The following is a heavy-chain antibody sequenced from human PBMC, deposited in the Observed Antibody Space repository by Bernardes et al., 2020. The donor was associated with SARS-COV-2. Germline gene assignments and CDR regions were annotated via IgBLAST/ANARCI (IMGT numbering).Heavy chain of an antibody. D-gene: IGHD3-10*01. V-gene: IGHV5-51*01. J-gene: IGHJ4*02. CDR2: IYPGYSDT. Sequence: GESLKISCKASGYIFTNYWIGWVRQMPGKGLEWMGIIYPGYSDTSYSRPFQGQVTISADKSITTAYLEWSSLKASDTAIYYCARLEGSRTRTTRSPFDYWGQGTLVTVSS. CDR3: ARLEGSRTRTTRSPFDY. CDR1: GYIFTNYW.